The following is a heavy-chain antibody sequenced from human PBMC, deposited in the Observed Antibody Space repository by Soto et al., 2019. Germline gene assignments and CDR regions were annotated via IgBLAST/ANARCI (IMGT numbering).Heavy chain of an antibody. CDR3: ARDASYYYDSSGSDAFDI. Sequence: QVQLVQSGAEVKKPGSSVKVSCKASGGTFSGYAISWVRQAPGQGLEWMGGIIPIFGTANYAQKFQGRVTITADESTSTAYMELSSLRSEDTAVYYCARDASYYYDSSGSDAFDIWGQGTMVTVSS. V-gene: IGHV1-69*12. CDR1: GGTFSGYA. CDR2: IIPIFGTA. D-gene: IGHD3-22*01. J-gene: IGHJ3*02.